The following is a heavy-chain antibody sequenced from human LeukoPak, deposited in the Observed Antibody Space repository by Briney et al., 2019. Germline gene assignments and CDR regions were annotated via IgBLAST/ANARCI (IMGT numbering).Heavy chain of an antibody. CDR2: ISYDGSNK. CDR3: ARDLIEAAGTDYYYYGMHL. D-gene: IGHD6-13*01. Sequence: TLRLTCAASGGTFSSYALHWVRQAPGKGLEWVAVISYDGSNKYYADAVKGRFTISRDNSKHPLYLQMNRLRPDDTAVYYCARDLIEAAGTDYYYYGMHLWPQGPTDTVSS. J-gene: IGHJ6*02. V-gene: IGHV3-30*04. CDR1: GGTFSSYA.